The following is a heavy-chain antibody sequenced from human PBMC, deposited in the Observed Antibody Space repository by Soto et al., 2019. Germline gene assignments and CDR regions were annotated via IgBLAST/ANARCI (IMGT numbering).Heavy chain of an antibody. CDR3: ARDKSVAGYYDSSGYYYVGAWYFDY. Sequence: ASVKVSCKASGYTFTSYDINWVRQATGQGLEWMGWMNPNSGNTNYAQKLQGRVTMTTDTSTSTAYMELRSLRSDDTAVYYCARDKSVAGYYDSSGYYYVGAWYFDYWGQGTLVTVSS. V-gene: IGHV1-18*01. J-gene: IGHJ4*02. CDR1: GYTFTSYD. CDR2: MNPNSGNT. D-gene: IGHD3-22*01.